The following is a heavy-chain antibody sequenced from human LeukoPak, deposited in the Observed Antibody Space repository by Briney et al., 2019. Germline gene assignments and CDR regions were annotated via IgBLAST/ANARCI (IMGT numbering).Heavy chain of an antibody. CDR1: GFTFSSYA. D-gene: IGHD3-9*01. V-gene: IGHV3-23*01. Sequence: GGSLRLSCAASGFTFSSYAMSWVRRAPGKGLEWVSAISGSGGSTYYADSVKGRFTISRDNSKNMLYLQTNSLRAEDTAVYYCAKDRSDWLLDFDYWGQGTLVTVSS. CDR3: AKDRSDWLLDFDY. CDR2: ISGSGGST. J-gene: IGHJ4*02.